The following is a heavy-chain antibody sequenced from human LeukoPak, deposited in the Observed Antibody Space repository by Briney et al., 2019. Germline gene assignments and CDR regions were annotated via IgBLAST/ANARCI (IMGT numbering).Heavy chain of an antibody. CDR3: ARDRRYYGSGSSSPGFDP. CDR1: GYTFTGYY. V-gene: IGHV1-2*02. CDR2: INPNSGGT. D-gene: IGHD3-10*01. Sequence: ASVKVSCKASGYTFTGYYMRWVRQAPGQGLEWMGWINPNSGGTNYAQKFQGRVTMTRDTSISTAYMELSRLRSDDTAVYYCARDRRYYGSGSSSPGFDPWGQGTLVTVSS. J-gene: IGHJ5*02.